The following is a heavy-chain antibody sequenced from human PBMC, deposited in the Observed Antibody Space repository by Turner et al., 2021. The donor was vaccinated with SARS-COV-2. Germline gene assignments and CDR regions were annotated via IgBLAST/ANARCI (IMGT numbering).Heavy chain of an antibody. Sequence: QVQLVESGGGVVQPGRSLRLSCAASGFPFSSYGMHWVRQGPGKGLGWVAVISYDGSNKDYADSVKGRFSISRDNSKNTLYLQMNRLRAEDTAVYYWAKPGYSYGYPIYYFDYWGRGTLVTVSS. CDR1: GFPFSSYG. CDR3: AKPGYSYGYPIYYFDY. CDR2: ISYDGSNK. V-gene: IGHV3-30*18. D-gene: IGHD5-18*01. J-gene: IGHJ4*02.